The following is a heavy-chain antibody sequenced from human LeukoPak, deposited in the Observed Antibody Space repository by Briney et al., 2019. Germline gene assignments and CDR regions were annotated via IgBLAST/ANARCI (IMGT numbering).Heavy chain of an antibody. CDR2: INTNTGNP. J-gene: IGHJ5*02. Sequence: ASVKVSCKASGYTFTTYAMNWVRQAPGQGLEWMGWINTNTGNPTYAQGFTGRFVFSLDTSVSTAYLQISSLKTEDTAVYYCARELLITRTWFDPWGQGTLVTVSS. CDR3: ARELLITRTWFDP. V-gene: IGHV7-4-1*02. D-gene: IGHD3-22*01. CDR1: GYTFTTYA.